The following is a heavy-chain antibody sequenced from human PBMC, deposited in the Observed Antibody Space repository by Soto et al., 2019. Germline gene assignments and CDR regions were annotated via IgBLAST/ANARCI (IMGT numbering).Heavy chain of an antibody. Sequence: GGSLRLSCTASGFTFGDYAMSWFRQAPGKGLEWVGFIRSKAYGGTTEYAASVKGRFTISRDDSKSIAYLQMNSLKTEDTAVYYCTRGWQDSGYGDYYYGMDVWGQGPRSPSP. CDR1: GFTFGDYA. V-gene: IGHV3-49*03. CDR3: TRGWQDSGYGDYYYGMDV. D-gene: IGHD5-12*01. CDR2: IRSKAYGGTT. J-gene: IGHJ6*02.